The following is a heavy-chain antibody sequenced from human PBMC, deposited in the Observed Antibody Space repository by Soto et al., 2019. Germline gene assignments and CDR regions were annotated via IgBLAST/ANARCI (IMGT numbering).Heavy chain of an antibody. V-gene: IGHV3-73*01. D-gene: IGHD2-15*01. J-gene: IGHJ6*02. CDR2: IRSRANNYAT. CDR3: SRGQRAATGDDYYHGMGV. Sequence: LRLSCAASGFIFSGSAIHWVRQASGKGLEWVGRIRSRANNYATSFAASVKGRFIFSRDDSKNMAYLQMNTLKTEDTAVYYCSRGQRAATGDDYYHGMGVWGQGTTVPVYS. CDR1: GFIFSGSA.